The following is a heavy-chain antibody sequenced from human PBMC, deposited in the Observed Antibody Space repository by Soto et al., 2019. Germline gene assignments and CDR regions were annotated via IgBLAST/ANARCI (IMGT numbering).Heavy chain of an antibody. CDR3: AKAAATGGGAFDI. D-gene: IGHD2-8*02. J-gene: IGHJ3*02. CDR1: GFICSSYD. CDR2: ILVDGRT. V-gene: IGHV3-23*01. Sequence: GGSLRLSCAASGFICSSYDMSWVRQAPGKGLEWVSTILVDGRTFYVDSVKGRFTISRDSSQNTVYLQMNSLTAGDTALYYCAKAAATGGGAFDICGQGTMVTVSS.